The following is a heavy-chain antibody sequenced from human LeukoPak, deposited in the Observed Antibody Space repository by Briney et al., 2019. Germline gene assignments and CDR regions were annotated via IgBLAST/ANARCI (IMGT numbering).Heavy chain of an antibody. Sequence: ASVKVSCKASGYTFTSYYMHWVRQAPGRGLEWMGIINPSGGSTSYAQKFQGRVTMTRDMSTSTVYMELSSLRSEDTAVYYCARGRKDDRRDGYIFDYWGQGTLVTVSS. CDR3: ARGRKDDRRDGYIFDY. CDR2: INPSGGST. CDR1: GYTFTSYY. D-gene: IGHD5-24*01. J-gene: IGHJ4*02. V-gene: IGHV1-46*01.